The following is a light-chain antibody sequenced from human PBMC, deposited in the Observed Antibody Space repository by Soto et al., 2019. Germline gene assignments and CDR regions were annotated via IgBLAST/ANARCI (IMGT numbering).Light chain of an antibody. V-gene: IGLV2-14*03. Sequence: QSALTQPASVSRSLGQSITISCTGTSNVVGVYNFVSWYQQYPGKAPKLIIFDVSSRPSGVSNRFSGSKSGNTASLTISGLQAEDETDYYCSSYSSTTRVVFGGGTKLTVL. CDR2: DVS. J-gene: IGLJ2*01. CDR3: SSYSSTTRVV. CDR1: SNVVGVYNF.